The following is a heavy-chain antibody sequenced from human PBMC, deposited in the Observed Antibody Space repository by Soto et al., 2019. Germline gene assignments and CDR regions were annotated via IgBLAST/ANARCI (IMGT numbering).Heavy chain of an antibody. CDR3: VTGETYYFDGSGYYFTY. Sequence: GGSLRLSCAASGFTFDDYAMHCVRQAPGKGLEWVSGISWNSGSIGYADSVKGRFTISRDNAKNSLYLQMNSLRSEDTAVYYFVTGETYYFDGSGYYFTYLGQGTLVTVSS. V-gene: IGHV3-9*01. CDR2: ISWNSGSI. CDR1: GFTFDDYA. J-gene: IGHJ4*02. D-gene: IGHD3-22*01.